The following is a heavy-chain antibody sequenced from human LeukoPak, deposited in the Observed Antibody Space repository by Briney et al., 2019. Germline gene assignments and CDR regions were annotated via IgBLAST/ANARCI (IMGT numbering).Heavy chain of an antibody. CDR2: INHSGST. CDR1: GGSFSGYY. Sequence: PSETLSLTCAVYGGSFSGYYWSWIRQPPGKGLEWIGEINHSGSTNYNPPLKSRVTIPVDTSKNQFSLKLSSVTAADTAVYYCARGPLGVVLMDVWGKGTTVTVSS. CDR3: ARGPLGVVLMDV. D-gene: IGHD3-3*01. J-gene: IGHJ6*03. V-gene: IGHV4-34*01.